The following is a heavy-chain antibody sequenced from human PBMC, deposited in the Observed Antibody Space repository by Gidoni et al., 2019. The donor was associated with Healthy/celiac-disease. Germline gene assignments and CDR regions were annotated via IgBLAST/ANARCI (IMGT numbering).Heavy chain of an antibody. V-gene: IGHV4-31*03. CDR1: GGSISRGGYY. D-gene: IGHD3-3*01. Sequence: QVQLQESGPGLVKPSQTLSPTCTVSGGSISRGGYYWSWISQHPGKGLEWIGYIYYSGSTYYNPSLKSRVTRSVDTSKNQFSLKLSSVTAADTAVYYCAREAYYDFWSGYYTGPGNYYYYGMDVWGQGTTVTVSS. CDR2: IYYSGST. CDR3: AREAYYDFWSGYYTGPGNYYYYGMDV. J-gene: IGHJ6*02.